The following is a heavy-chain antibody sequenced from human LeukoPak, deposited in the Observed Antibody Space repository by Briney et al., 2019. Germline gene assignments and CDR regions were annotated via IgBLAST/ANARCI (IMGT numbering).Heavy chain of an antibody. CDR3: AKDTDTAMVPDAFDI. D-gene: IGHD5-18*01. J-gene: IGHJ3*02. CDR1: GFTFSSYG. Sequence: GGSLRLSCAASGFTFSSYGMHWVRQAPGKGLEWVAFIRYDGSNKYYADSVKGRFTISRDNSKNTLYLQMNSLRAEDTAVYYCAKDTDTAMVPDAFDIWGQGTMVTVSS. CDR2: IRYDGSNK. V-gene: IGHV3-30*02.